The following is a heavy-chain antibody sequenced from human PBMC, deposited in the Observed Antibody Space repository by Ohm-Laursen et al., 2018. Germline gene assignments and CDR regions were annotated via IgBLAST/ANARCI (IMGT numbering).Heavy chain of an antibody. J-gene: IGHJ6*02. D-gene: IGHD4-17*01. Sequence: GSSVKASCKASGYNLSNYYMHWVRQAPGQGLQWMGIINPSGGSTSYPQKFQGRVTMTRDTSASTVYMELSSLRSEDTAVYYCARGFMTAVTTWGMDVWGQGTTITVSS. CDR1: GYNLSNYY. CDR3: ARGFMTAVTTWGMDV. V-gene: IGHV1-46*01. CDR2: INPSGGST.